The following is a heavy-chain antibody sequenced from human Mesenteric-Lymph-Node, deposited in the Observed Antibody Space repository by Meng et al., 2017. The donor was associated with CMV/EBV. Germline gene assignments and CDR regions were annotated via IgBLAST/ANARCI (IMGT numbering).Heavy chain of an antibody. Sequence: GSLRLSCTVSGGSISSSSYYWGWIRQPPGKGLEWIGSIYYSGSTYYNPSLKSRVTISVDTSKNQFSLKLSSVTAADTAVYYCARYGGKFDYYYGMDVWGQGTTVTVSS. V-gene: IGHV4-39*01. J-gene: IGHJ6*02. CDR3: ARYGGKFDYYYGMDV. CDR2: IYYSGST. D-gene: IGHD4/OR15-4a*01. CDR1: GGSISSSSYY.